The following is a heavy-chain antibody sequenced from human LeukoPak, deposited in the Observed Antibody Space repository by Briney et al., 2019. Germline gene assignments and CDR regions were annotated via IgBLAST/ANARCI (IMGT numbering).Heavy chain of an antibody. J-gene: IGHJ4*02. CDR3: VRDGRIQLGGGYFDY. CDR1: GFTFSSYW. Sequence: GGSLRLSCAASGFTFSSYWMSWVRQAPGKGLEWVANIKPDGSEENYVDSVRGRFTISRDNAKKSLYLQMNSLRADDTAVFYCVRDGRIQLGGGYFDYWGQGTLVTVSS. D-gene: IGHD5-18*01. CDR2: IKPDGSEE. V-gene: IGHV3-7*05.